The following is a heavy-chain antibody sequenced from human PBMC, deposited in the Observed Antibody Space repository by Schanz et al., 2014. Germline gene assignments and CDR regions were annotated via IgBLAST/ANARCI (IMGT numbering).Heavy chain of an antibody. V-gene: IGHV3-66*01. CDR2: VHPGGST. Sequence: EVQLVESGGGLVQPGGSLRLSCAVSGFIVRSIYMTWVRQAPGKGLEWVSFVHPGGSTYYPDSVKGRFTISRDSSKNTLYLQMNTLRAEDTAVYYCARKMKLGVYGGKGHDSLDIWGQGTMVTVSS. J-gene: IGHJ3*02. D-gene: IGHD4-17*01. CDR1: GFIVRSIY. CDR3: ARKMKLGVYGGKGHDSLDI.